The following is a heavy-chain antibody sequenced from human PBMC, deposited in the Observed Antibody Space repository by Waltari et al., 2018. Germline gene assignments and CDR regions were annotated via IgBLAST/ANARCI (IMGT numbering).Heavy chain of an antibody. V-gene: IGHV4-34*01. CDR1: GGSFSGYY. CDR3: AREGRAAGKVGY. Sequence: QVQLQQWGAGLLKPSETLSLTCAVYGGSFSGYYWSWIRQPPGKGLEWIGEINHSGSTNYNPYLKSRVTISVDTSKNQCSLKLSSVTAADTAVYYCAREGRAAGKVGYWGQGTLVTVSS. CDR2: INHSGST. D-gene: IGHD6-13*01. J-gene: IGHJ4*02.